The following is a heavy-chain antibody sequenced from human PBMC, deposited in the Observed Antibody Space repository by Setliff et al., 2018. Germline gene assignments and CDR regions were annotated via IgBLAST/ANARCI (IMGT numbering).Heavy chain of an antibody. D-gene: IGHD3-22*01. CDR2: IIPIFGTA. CDR1: GGTFRNYG. V-gene: IGHV1-69*05. J-gene: IGHJ6*03. Sequence: ASVKVSCKASGGTFRNYGISWVRQAPGQGLDWMGGIIPIFGTANYAQKFQGRLTIITDESTSTAYMQLSSLGSEDTAVHYCVREGVDSRSSTDYRYYMDVWGKGTTVTVSS. CDR3: VREGVDSRSSTDYRYYMDV.